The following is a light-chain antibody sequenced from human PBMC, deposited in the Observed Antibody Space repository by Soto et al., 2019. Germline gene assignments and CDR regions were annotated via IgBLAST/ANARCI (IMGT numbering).Light chain of an antibody. CDR1: SSEVGAHNF. CDR2: EVI. Sequence: QSVLTQPPSASGSPGQSVTISCTGTSSEVGAHNFVSWHQQHPGKAPKLMIYEVIKRPSGVLDRFSGSKSGNTASLTVSGLQAEDEADYYCSSYAGSNNYVFGTGTKVTVL. CDR3: SSYAGSNNYV. J-gene: IGLJ1*01. V-gene: IGLV2-8*01.